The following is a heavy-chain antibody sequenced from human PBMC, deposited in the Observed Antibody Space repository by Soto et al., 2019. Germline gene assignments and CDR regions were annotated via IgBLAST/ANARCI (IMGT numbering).Heavy chain of an antibody. D-gene: IGHD3-22*01. CDR1: GYTFTSYW. J-gene: IGHJ6*02. Sequence: PGESLKISRSGSGYTFTSYWITWVRQMPGEGLEWMGRIDPSDSYTHYSPSFQGHVTISADKSISTAYLQWSSLKASDTAMYYCARSGYWYYYDSSGYSYGMDVWGQGTTVTVSS. V-gene: IGHV5-10-1*01. CDR3: ARSGYWYYYDSSGYSYGMDV. CDR2: IDPSDSYT.